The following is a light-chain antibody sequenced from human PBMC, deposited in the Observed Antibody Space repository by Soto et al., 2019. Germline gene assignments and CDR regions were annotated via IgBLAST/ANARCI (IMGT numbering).Light chain of an antibody. V-gene: IGLV1-44*01. CDR3: ATWADGLNSYV. Sequence: QSVLTQPPSASGTPGQRVTISCSGSSSNIGSTTVSWYQQLPQRAPKLLIFSTNQRPSGVPDRFSGSKSGASASLAISGLQSEDEADYYCATWADGLNSYVFGTGTKLTVL. CDR1: SSNIGSTT. J-gene: IGLJ1*01. CDR2: STN.